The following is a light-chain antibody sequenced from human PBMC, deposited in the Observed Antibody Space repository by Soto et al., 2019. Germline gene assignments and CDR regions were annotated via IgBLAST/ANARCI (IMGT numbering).Light chain of an antibody. V-gene: IGKV1-27*01. CDR3: QKHSGSPRT. J-gene: IGKJ1*01. Sequence: DIQMTQSPSSLSASVGDRVTITCRASQDISNYLAWYQQKPGKVPKLLIYAASTLQSGVPTRFSGSGSGTDFTLTVSSRQPEDVATYYCQKHSGSPRTFGQGTKVEIK. CDR1: QDISNY. CDR2: AAS.